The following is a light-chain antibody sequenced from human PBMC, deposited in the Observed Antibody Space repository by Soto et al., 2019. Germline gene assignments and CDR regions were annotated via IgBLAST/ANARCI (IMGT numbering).Light chain of an antibody. V-gene: IGLV2-23*01. J-gene: IGLJ7*01. CDR3: CSYAGSSTHAV. CDR1: SSDVGSYNL. CDR2: EGS. Sequence: QSVLTQAASESGSPGQSITISCTGTSSDVGSYNLVSWYQQHPGKAPKLMIYEGSKRPSGVSNRFSGSKSGNTASLTISGLQAEDEADYYCCSYAGSSTHAVFGGGTQLTVL.